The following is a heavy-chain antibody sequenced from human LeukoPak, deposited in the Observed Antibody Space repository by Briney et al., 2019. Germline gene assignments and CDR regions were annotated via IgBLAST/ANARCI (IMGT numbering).Heavy chain of an antibody. Sequence: APVTVSCKASGYTFTGYYMHWVRQAPGQGLEWMGWINPNSGGTNYAQKFQGRVTMTRDTSISTAYMELSRLRSDDTAVYYCARDTAMVTYWFDPWGQGTLVTVPS. CDR3: ARDTAMVTYWFDP. CDR2: INPNSGGT. CDR1: GYTFTGYY. V-gene: IGHV1-2*02. D-gene: IGHD5-18*01. J-gene: IGHJ5*02.